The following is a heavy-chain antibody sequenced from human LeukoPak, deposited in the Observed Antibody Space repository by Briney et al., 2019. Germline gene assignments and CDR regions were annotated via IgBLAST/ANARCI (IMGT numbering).Heavy chain of an antibody. V-gene: IGHV3-48*04. D-gene: IGHD3-3*01. Sequence: GGSLRLSCAASGFTFSSYSMNWVRQAPGKGLEWVSYISSSSSTIYYADSVKGRFTTSRDNAKNSLYLQMNSLRAEDTAVYYCARMLHDYDFWSGYYDSSPYYYYMDVWGKGTTVTVSS. CDR3: ARMLHDYDFWSGYYDSSPYYYYMDV. CDR2: ISSSSSTI. CDR1: GFTFSSYS. J-gene: IGHJ6*03.